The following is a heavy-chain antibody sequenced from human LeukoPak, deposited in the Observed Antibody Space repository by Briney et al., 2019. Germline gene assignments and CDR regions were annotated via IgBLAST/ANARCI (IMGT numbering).Heavy chain of an antibody. CDR1: GGSISSYY. CDR2: IYYSGST. CDR3: ARVSAFAVVSYFDY. Sequence: SETLSLTCTVSGGSISSYYWGWIRQPPGKGLEWIGSIYYSGSTYYNPSLKSRVTISVDTSKNQFSLKLSSVTAADTAVYYCARVSAFAVVSYFDYWGQGTLVTVSS. J-gene: IGHJ4*02. D-gene: IGHD3-3*01. V-gene: IGHV4-39*01.